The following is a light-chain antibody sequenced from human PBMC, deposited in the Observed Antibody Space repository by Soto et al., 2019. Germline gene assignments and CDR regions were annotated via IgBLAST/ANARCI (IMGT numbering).Light chain of an antibody. CDR2: GAS. CDR1: QSVTSN. V-gene: IGKV3-15*01. CDR3: QQYNNWLRT. J-gene: IGKJ1*01. Sequence: EIVLTQSPATLSVSPGERATLSCRASQSVTSNLAWYQQKPDQAPGLLIYGASTRATGIPARFSGSGSGTEFTLTISSLQSEDFAVYYCQQYNNWLRTFGQGTKVDTK.